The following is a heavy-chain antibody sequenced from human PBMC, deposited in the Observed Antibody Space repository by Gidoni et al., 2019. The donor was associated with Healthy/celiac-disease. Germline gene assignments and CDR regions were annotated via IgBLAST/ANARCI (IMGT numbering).Heavy chain of an antibody. D-gene: IGHD3-3*01. CDR2: IYYSGST. J-gene: IGHJ3*02. V-gene: IGHV4-31*02. CDR3: ARDLLRGAFDI. Sequence: GLEWIGYIYYSGSTYYNPSLKSRVTISVDTSKNQFSLKLSSVTAADTAVYYCARDLLRGAFDIWGQGTMVTVSS.